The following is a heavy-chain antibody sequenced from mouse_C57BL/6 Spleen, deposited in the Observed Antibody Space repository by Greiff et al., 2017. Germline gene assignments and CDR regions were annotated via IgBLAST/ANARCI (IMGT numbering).Heavy chain of an antibody. CDR2: ISYDGSN. Sequence: EVQLQQSGPGLVKPSQSLSLTCSVTGYSITSGYYWNWIRQFPGNKLEWMGYISYDGSNNYNPSLKNRISITRDTSKHQFFLKLNSVTTEDTATDYCARWLLREGAMDYWGQGTSVTVAS. J-gene: IGHJ4*01. V-gene: IGHV3-6*01. D-gene: IGHD2-3*01. CDR3: ARWLLREGAMDY. CDR1: GYSITSGYY.